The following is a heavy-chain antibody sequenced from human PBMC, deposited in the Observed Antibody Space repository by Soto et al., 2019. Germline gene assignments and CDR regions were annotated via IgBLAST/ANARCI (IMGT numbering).Heavy chain of an antibody. J-gene: IGHJ4*02. CDR1: GYIFTTYG. V-gene: IGHV1-18*01. D-gene: IGHD3-10*01. Sequence: QVHLVQSGAEVKKPGASVKVSCKASGYIFTTYGISWVRQAPGQGLEWMGWISAYNGNTKDAQKFQGRVTTTTDATTNTAYMQLRSLTSDHTAVYYCARFAMVRPNDQWGQGTLVTVSS. CDR2: ISAYNGNT. CDR3: ARFAMVRPNDQ.